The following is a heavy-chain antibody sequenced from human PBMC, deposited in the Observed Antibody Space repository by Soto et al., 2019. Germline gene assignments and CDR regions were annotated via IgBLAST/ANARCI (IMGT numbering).Heavy chain of an antibody. D-gene: IGHD2-8*01. CDR2: IYPSGST. CDR1: GGSISRYC. V-gene: IGHV4-4*07. Sequence: QVQLQESGPGLVKASETVSLTCTVSGGSISRYCWRWIRQPSGKGLEWIGRIYPSGSTNYSPSLKSRVTMSVDTSKNQLSLKLSSVTAADTAVYYCARGEICNGYGMDVWGQGTTVTVSS. CDR3: ARGEICNGYGMDV. J-gene: IGHJ6*02.